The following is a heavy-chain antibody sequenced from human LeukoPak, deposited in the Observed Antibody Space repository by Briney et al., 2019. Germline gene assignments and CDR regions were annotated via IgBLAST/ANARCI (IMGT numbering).Heavy chain of an antibody. CDR3: ARDRGVGATTYFDY. CDR2: INPHTGDT. D-gene: IGHD1-26*01. CDR1: GGTFSSYA. V-gene: IGHV1-18*01. J-gene: IGHJ4*02. Sequence: ASAKVSCKASGGTFSSYAISWVRQAPGQGLEWMGWINPHTGDTYHAQKFQGRVTMTTDTSTSTAYMELRSLRSDDTAVYYCARDRGVGATTYFDYWGQGTLVTVSS.